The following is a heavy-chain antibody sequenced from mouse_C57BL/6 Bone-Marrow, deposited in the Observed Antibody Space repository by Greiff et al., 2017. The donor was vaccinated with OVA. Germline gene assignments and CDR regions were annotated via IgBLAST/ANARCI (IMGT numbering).Heavy chain of an antibody. J-gene: IGHJ1*03. CDR1: GYAFSSSW. D-gene: IGHD2-4*01. V-gene: IGHV1-82*01. CDR2: IYPGDGDT. Sequence: QVQLQQSGPELVKPGASVKISCKASGYAFSSSWMNWVKQRPGKGLEWIGRIYPGDGDTNYNGKFKGKATLTADKSSSTAYMQLSSLTSEDSAVYFCARKGIYDYDGPLYWYFDVWGTGTTVTVSS. CDR3: ARKGIYDYDGPLYWYFDV.